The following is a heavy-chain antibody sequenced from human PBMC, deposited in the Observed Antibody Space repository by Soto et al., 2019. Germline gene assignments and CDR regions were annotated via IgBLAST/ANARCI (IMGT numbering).Heavy chain of an antibody. Sequence: EVQLVESGGGLIQPGGSLRLSCAASGFTVSSNYMSWVRQAPGKGLEWVSVIYSGGSTYYADSVKGRFTISRDNSKNTLYLQMNSLRAEDTAVYYCARVQYSSGWYGWYFDLWGRGTLVTVSS. CDR1: GFTVSSNY. D-gene: IGHD6-19*01. CDR2: IYSGGST. J-gene: IGHJ2*01. V-gene: IGHV3-53*01. CDR3: ARVQYSSGWYGWYFDL.